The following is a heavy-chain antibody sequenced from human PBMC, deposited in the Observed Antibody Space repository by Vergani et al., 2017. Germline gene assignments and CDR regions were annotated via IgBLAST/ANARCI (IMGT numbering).Heavy chain of an antibody. CDR3: AHRRWGSSWRNDAFDI. CDR1: GFSLSTSGVG. Sequence: QITLKESGPTLVKPTQTLTLTCTFSGFSLSTSGVGVGWIRQPPGKALEWLALIYWDEDKRYSPSLKSRLTITKDTSKNQVVLTMTNMDPVDTATYYCAHRRWGSSWRNDAFDIWGQGTMVTVAS. J-gene: IGHJ3*02. D-gene: IGHD6-13*01. V-gene: IGHV2-5*02. CDR2: IYWDEDK.